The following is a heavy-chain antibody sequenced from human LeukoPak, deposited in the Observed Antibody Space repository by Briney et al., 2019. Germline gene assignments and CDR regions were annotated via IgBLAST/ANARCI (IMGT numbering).Heavy chain of an antibody. V-gene: IGHV1-24*01. J-gene: IGHJ4*02. D-gene: IGHD3-10*01. CDR3: ATGRHSPRAYYGSYFYY. Sequence: ASVKVSCKVSGYTLTEFSMHWVRQAPGKGLEWKGGFDPEDGETIYSQKFQGRVTMTEDTSTDTAYMEWSSLRSEDTAVYYSATGRHSPRAYYGSYFYYWGQGNLVTVSS. CDR2: FDPEDGET. CDR1: GYTLTEFS.